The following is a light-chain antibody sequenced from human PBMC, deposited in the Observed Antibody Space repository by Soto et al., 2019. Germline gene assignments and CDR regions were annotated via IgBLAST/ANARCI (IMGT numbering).Light chain of an antibody. J-gene: IGKJ3*01. CDR3: QQFGSSPGFT. CDR2: GAS. Sequence: EIVLTQSPGTLSLSPGERATLSCRASQSINSRYLAWYQQKPGQAPRLLIYGASSRATGIPDRFSGSGSGTDLTLTMSRLEPEDFAVYYCQQFGSSPGFTFGPGTKVDIK. V-gene: IGKV3-20*01. CDR1: QSINSRY.